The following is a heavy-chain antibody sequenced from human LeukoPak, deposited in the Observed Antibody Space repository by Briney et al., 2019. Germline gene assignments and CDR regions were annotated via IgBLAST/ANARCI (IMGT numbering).Heavy chain of an antibody. Sequence: GGSLRLSCAASGFTFSSYAMSWVRQAPRKGLGWVSASGGSGGSTYYEDSVKGRFTISRDNSKSTLYLQMNSVRAEDTAVYYCAKGLWGATARVDDYWGQGTLVTVSS. CDR1: GFTFSSYA. J-gene: IGHJ4*02. V-gene: IGHV3-23*01. D-gene: IGHD1-26*01. CDR2: SGGSGGST. CDR3: AKGLWGATARVDDY.